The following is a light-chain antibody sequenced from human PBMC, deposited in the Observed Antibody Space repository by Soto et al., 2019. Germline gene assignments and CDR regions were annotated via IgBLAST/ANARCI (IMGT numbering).Light chain of an antibody. CDR3: QNYNSALIT. CDR1: QAISNY. J-gene: IGKJ5*01. CDR2: AAS. V-gene: IGKV1-27*01. Sequence: DIQMTQSPSSLSASVGDRVSITCRASQAISNYLAWYQQRPGKVPTLLIYAASTLQSGVPSRFSGSGSGTDFTLTISSLQPEDVATYYCQNYNSALITFGQGTRLEIK.